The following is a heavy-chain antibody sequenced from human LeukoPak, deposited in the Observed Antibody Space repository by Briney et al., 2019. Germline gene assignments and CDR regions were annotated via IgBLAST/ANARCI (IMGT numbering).Heavy chain of an antibody. D-gene: IGHD6-19*01. CDR1: GFTFSSYA. Sequence: PGGSLRLSCAASGFTFSSYAMHWVRQAPGKGLEYVSAISSDGGSTYYANSVEGRFTISRDNSKNTLYLQMGSLRAEDMAVYYCARDTSSSGWYVGWFDPWGQGTLVTVSS. CDR3: ARDTSSSGWYVGWFDP. J-gene: IGHJ5*02. V-gene: IGHV3-64*01. CDR2: ISSDGGST.